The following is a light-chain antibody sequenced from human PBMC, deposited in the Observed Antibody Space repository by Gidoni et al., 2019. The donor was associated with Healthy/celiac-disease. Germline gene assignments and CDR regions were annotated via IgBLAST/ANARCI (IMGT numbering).Light chain of an antibody. CDR3: MQALQTPLT. CDR2: LGS. J-gene: IGKJ2*01. V-gene: IGKV2-28*01. CDR1: QSLLHSNGYNY. Sequence: DIVMTQSPLSLPVTPGEPASISCRSSQSLLHSNGYNYLDWYLQKPGQSPQLLIYLGSNRASGVPDRFSGSGSGTDFTLKISRVEAEDVGVYYCMQALQTPLTFXXXTKLEIQ.